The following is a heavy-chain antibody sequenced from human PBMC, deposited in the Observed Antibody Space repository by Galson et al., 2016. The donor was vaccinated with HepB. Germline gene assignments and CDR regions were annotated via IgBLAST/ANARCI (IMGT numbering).Heavy chain of an antibody. V-gene: IGHV3-11*06. CDR2: ISTSSSYT. Sequence: MHWVRQATGKGLEWVSYISTSSSYTNYADSVKGRFTISRDNAKTSLYLQMNSLRAEDTAVYYCARGDSSGCPDYWGQGTLVTVSS. J-gene: IGHJ4*02. D-gene: IGHD6-19*01. CDR3: ARGDSSGCPDY.